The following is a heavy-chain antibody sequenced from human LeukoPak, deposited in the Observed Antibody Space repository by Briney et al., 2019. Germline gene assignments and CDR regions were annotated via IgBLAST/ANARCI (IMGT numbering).Heavy chain of an antibody. Sequence: GGSLRLSCAVSGFTFSTFTMHWVRQAPGKGLEWVAVISYDGRNNNYADSVKGRFTISRDNSKSTLYLQMNPLRPDDTAVYYCARGGFGIPYYSGSGRTATYYSYGMDVWGQGTTVTVSS. CDR1: GFTFSTFT. J-gene: IGHJ6*02. V-gene: IGHV3-30*04. CDR2: ISYDGRNN. CDR3: ARGGFGIPYYSGSGRTATYYSYGMDV. D-gene: IGHD3-10*01.